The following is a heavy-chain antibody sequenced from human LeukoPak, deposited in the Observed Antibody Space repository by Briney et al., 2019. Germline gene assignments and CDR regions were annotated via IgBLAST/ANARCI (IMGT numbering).Heavy chain of an antibody. CDR3: ARDPSGPARSGYYFGDNWFDP. CDR1: GYTFTGYY. J-gene: IGHJ5*02. D-gene: IGHD3-22*01. Sequence: ASVKVSCKASGYTFTGYYMHWVRQAPGQGLEWMGWINPNSGGTNYAQKFQGRVTMTRDTSISTAYMELSRLRSDDTAVYYCARDPSGPARSGYYFGDNWFDPWGQGTLVTVSS. CDR2: INPNSGGT. V-gene: IGHV1-2*02.